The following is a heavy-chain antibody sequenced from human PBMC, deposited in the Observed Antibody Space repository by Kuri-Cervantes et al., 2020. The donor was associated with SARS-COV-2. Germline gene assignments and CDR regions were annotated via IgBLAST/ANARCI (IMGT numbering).Heavy chain of an antibody. D-gene: IGHD2-2*01. CDR1: GFTFSSYA. CDR3: AKDKASTLVVPAAISWFDP. V-gene: IGHV3-23*01. CDR2: ISGSGGST. Sequence: GGSLRLSCAASGFTFSSYAMSWVRQAPGKGLEWVSAISGSGGSTYYADSVKGRFTISRDNSKNTLYLQMDSLRAEDTAVYCCAKDKASTLVVPAAISWFDPWGQGTLVTVSS. J-gene: IGHJ5*02.